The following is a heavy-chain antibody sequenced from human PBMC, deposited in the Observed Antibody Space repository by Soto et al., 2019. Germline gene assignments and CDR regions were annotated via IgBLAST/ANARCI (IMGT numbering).Heavy chain of an antibody. CDR2: ISPYTGNT. D-gene: IGHD3-16*01. V-gene: IGHV1-18*01. Sequence: QVQLVQSGDEVKKPGASVKVSCKASGYIFVNYGIAWVRQAPGQGLEWMGWISPYTGNTHSASKVQGRLTMTTDTSKSTAYMDLGSRTSADTAVYYCVMVDNYVTPTPQDVWGQGTKVTVSS. CDR1: GYIFVNYG. CDR3: VMVDNYVTPTPQDV. J-gene: IGHJ6*02.